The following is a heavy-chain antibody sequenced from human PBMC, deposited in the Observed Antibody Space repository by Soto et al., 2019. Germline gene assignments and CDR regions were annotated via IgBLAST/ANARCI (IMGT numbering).Heavy chain of an antibody. V-gene: IGHV1-69*12. CDR1: GGTFSSYA. J-gene: IGHJ5*02. D-gene: IGHD2-2*01. CDR3: ARDCIITSCSATPGNWFDP. Sequence: QVQLVQSGAEVKKPGSSVKVSCKASGGTFSSYAISWVRQAPGQGLEWMGGIIPIFGTANYAQKFQGRVTITADESKSTAYMELCSLRSEDTAGYYCARDCIITSCSATPGNWFDPWGQGTLVTVSS. CDR2: IIPIFGTA.